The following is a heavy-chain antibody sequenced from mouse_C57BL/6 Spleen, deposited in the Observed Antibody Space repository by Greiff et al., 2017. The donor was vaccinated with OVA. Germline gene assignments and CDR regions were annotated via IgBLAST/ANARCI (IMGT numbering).Heavy chain of an antibody. Sequence: QVQLQQPGAELVRPGTSVKLSCTASGYTFTSYWMHWVKQRPGQGLEWIGVIDPSDSYTNYHQKFQGKATFTVDTSSSTAYMQLSSLTSEDSAVYYCASGHGYYDYWGQGTTLTVSS. V-gene: IGHV1-59*01. D-gene: IGHD2-3*01. J-gene: IGHJ2*01. CDR2: IDPSDSYT. CDR1: GYTFTSYW. CDR3: ASGHGYYDY.